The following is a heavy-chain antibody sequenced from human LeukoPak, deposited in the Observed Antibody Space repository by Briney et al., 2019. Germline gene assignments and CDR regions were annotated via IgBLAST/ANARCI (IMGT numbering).Heavy chain of an antibody. V-gene: IGHV1-2*02. D-gene: IGHD3-3*01. Sequence: ASVKVSCKASGYTFTGYYMHWVRQAPGQGLEWMGWINPNSGGTNYAQKFQGRVTMTRDTSISTAYMELSRLRSDDTAVYYCASYSPAERLLEWLPPNDASAIWGQATMVTV. J-gene: IGHJ3*02. CDR2: INPNSGGT. CDR1: GYTFTGYY. CDR3: ASYSPAERLLEWLPPNDASAI.